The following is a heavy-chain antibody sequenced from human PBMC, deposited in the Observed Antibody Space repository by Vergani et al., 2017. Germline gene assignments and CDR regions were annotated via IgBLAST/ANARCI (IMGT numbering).Heavy chain of an antibody. CDR3: ATVREVYFDY. CDR2: IYYSGST. Sequence: QLQLQESGPGLVKPSETLSLTCTVSGGSISSSSYYWVWIRQPPGKGLEWIGNIYYSGSTYYNPSLKSRVTISVDTSKNQFSLKLSSVTAADTAVYYCATVREVYFDYWGQGTLVTVSS. V-gene: IGHV4-39*01. J-gene: IGHJ4*02. D-gene: IGHD1-26*01. CDR1: GGSISSSSYY.